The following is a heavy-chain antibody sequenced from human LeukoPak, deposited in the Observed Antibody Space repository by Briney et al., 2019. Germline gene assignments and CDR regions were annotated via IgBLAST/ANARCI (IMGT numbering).Heavy chain of an antibody. Sequence: SVKVSCKASGDTFSSYAISWVRQAPGQGLEWMGGIIPIFGTANYAQKFQGRVTITADESTSTAYMELSSLRSEDTAVYYCARDSDFDSSGYIQHWGQGTLVTLSS. CDR2: IIPIFGTA. CDR1: GDTFSSYA. V-gene: IGHV1-69*13. J-gene: IGHJ1*01. CDR3: ARDSDFDSSGYIQH. D-gene: IGHD3-22*01.